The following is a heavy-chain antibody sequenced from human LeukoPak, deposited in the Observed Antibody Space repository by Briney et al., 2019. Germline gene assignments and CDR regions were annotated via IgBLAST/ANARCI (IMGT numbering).Heavy chain of an antibody. CDR3: ARGATTVTTRFGY. CDR2: INHSGST. J-gene: IGHJ4*02. D-gene: IGHD4-17*01. CDR1: GGSFSGYY. Sequence: SETLSLTCAVYGGSFSGYYWSWIRQPPGKGLEWIGEINHSGSTNYNPSLKSRVTISVDTSKNQFSLKLSSVTAADTAVYYCARGATTVTTRFGYWGQGTPVTVSS. V-gene: IGHV4-34*01.